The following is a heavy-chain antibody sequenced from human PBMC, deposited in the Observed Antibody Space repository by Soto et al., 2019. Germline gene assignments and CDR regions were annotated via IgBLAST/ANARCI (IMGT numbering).Heavy chain of an antibody. CDR2: ITGTGGNT. CDR1: GFTFSSYA. D-gene: IGHD1-26*01. J-gene: IGHJ4*02. Sequence: EVQLLESGGGLVQPGGSLRLSCAASGFTFSSYAMSWVRQAPGKGLEWVSTITGTGGNTYYAASITGRFTISRDNSKNTLYLQMNSLRAEDTALYYCAKLVSTSSPGIFGGQGSMVTVSS. CDR3: AKLVSTSSPGIF. V-gene: IGHV3-23*01.